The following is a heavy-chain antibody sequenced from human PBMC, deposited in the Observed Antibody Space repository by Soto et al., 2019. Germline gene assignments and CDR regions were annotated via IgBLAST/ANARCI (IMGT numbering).Heavy chain of an antibody. CDR2: ISASGGST. D-gene: IGHD3-10*01. CDR1: GFTFSNYV. CDR3: AQDSYGSGSYRVDD. V-gene: IGHV3-23*01. J-gene: IGHJ4*02. Sequence: EVQLLESGGGLVQPGGSLRISCAASGFTFSNYVMTWVRQAPGRGLEWVSGISASGGSTYYADSVKGRFTISRDNSNGMLFLQMHGLGAEDTSLYYCAQDSYGSGSYRVDDWGQGTLVTVSS.